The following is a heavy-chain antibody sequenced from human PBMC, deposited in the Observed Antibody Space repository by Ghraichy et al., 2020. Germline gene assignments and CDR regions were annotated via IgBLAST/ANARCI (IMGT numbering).Heavy chain of an antibody. V-gene: IGHV4-4*07. CDR3: ARDGDSSGWLDGSYWYFDL. J-gene: IGHJ2*01. Sequence: SETLSLTCTVSGGSISSYYWSWIRQPAGKGLEWIGRIYTSGSTNYNPSLKSRVTMSVDTSKNQFSLKLSSVTAADTAVYYCARDGDSSGWLDGSYWYFDLWGRGTLVTVSS. CDR1: GGSISSYY. CDR2: IYTSGST. D-gene: IGHD6-19*01.